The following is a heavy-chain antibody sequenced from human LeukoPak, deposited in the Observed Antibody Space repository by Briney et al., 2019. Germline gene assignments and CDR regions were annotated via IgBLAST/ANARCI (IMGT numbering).Heavy chain of an antibody. CDR2: FDPEDGET. V-gene: IGHV1-24*01. CDR3: ATPGLDDFWSGYPFDY. D-gene: IGHD3-3*01. CDR1: GYTLTELS. J-gene: IGHJ4*02. Sequence: ASVKVSCKVSGYTLTELSMHWVRQAPGKGLEWMGGFDPEDGETIYAQKFQGGVTMTEDTSTDTAYMELSSLRSEDTAVYYCATPGLDDFWSGYPFDYWGQGTLVTVSS.